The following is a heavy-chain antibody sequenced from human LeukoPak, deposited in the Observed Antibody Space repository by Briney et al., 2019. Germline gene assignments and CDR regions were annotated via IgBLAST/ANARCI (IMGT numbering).Heavy chain of an antibody. CDR3: AWYYYDSSGYYPVDY. D-gene: IGHD3-22*01. J-gene: IGHJ4*02. Sequence: GGSLRLSCAASGFTVSSNYMSWVRQAPGKGLEWVSVIYSGGSTYYADSVKGRFTISRDNSKNTLYLQMNSLRAEDTAVYYCAWYYYDSSGYYPVDYWGQGTLVTVSS. CDR2: IYSGGST. V-gene: IGHV3-66*01. CDR1: GFTVSSNY.